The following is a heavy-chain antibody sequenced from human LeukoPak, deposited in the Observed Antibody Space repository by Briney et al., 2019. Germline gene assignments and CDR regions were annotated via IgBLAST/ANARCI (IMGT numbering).Heavy chain of an antibody. Sequence: PSQTLSLTCAVSADTIRSGYFWGWIRQPPGKGLDWIASIYHSGSTYYNPSLKSRVTISVDTYKKQFSLKLTSVTAADTALYYWATVLYYDVLTGYYINGWSDPWGQGTLVTVSS. J-gene: IGHJ5*02. V-gene: IGHV4-38-2*01. CDR1: ADTIRSGYF. CDR2: IYHSGST. CDR3: ATVLYYDVLTGYYINGWSDP. D-gene: IGHD3-9*01.